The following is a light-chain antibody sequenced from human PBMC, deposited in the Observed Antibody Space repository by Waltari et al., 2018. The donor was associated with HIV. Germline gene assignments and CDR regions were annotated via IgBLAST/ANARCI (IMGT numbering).Light chain of an antibody. CDR3: QQAHSTPFT. CDR2: AAF. J-gene: IGKJ3*01. V-gene: IGKV1-12*01. Sequence: DIQMTQSPSSVSASVGARVTITCRSSHHIRSWLAWYQQKPGEAPKLLIYAAFNLQSGVPSRFVGSGSGTNFTLTITSLQPEDSATYHCQQAHSTPFTFGPGTKVEVK. CDR1: HHIRSW.